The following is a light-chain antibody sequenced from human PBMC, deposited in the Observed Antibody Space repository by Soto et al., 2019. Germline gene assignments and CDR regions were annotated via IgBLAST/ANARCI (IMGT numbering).Light chain of an antibody. CDR1: QSVSSSY. V-gene: IGKV3-20*01. Sequence: EIVLTQSPGTLSLSPGERATLSCRASQSVSSSYLTWYQQKPGQAPRLLIYGASNRATGIPDRFSGSGSGTGFTLTISRLEPEDFAVYYCQQYDGSPTWTFGQGTKVEI. CDR2: GAS. CDR3: QQYDGSPTWT. J-gene: IGKJ1*01.